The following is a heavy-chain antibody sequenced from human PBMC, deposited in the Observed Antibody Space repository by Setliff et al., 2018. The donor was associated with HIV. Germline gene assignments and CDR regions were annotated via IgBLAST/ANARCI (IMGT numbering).Heavy chain of an antibody. Sequence: ASVKVSCKASGYTFNNYYMHWVRQAPGQGLEWMGIINPSDNRTYYAQKFQGRVTMTRDTSTSSVYMELRGLRPEDTAVYYCARAYYDSVWGSHRYRFYYFDYWGQGSLVTVSS. V-gene: IGHV1-46*02. J-gene: IGHJ4*02. CDR1: GYTFNNYY. CDR2: INPSDNRT. D-gene: IGHD3-16*02. CDR3: ARAYYDSVWGSHRYRFYYFDY.